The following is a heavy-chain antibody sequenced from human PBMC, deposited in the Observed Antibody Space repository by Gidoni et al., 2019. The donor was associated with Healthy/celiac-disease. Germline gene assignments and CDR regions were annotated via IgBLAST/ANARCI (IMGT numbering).Heavy chain of an antibody. J-gene: IGHJ4*02. V-gene: IGHV2-5*02. Sequence: QITLQESGPTLVKPTQTLTLTCTFSRFPLSTSGVGVGWIRQPTGKALEWLAPNYWDDDKRYSPSLKSRLTITKDTSKNQVVLTMTNMDPVDTATYYCAHLYYYDSSGYYLDYWGQGTLVTVSS. CDR3: AHLYYYDSSGYYLDY. D-gene: IGHD3-22*01. CDR1: RFPLSTSGVG. CDR2: NYWDDDK.